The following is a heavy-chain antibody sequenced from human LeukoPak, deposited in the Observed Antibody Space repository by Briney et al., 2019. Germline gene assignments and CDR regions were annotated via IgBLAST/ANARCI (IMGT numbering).Heavy chain of an antibody. CDR3: ARDWGYYYDSSGFAPPSAGAFGI. V-gene: IGHV1-18*01. CDR2: ISAYNGNT. D-gene: IGHD3-22*01. Sequence: ASVKVSCKASGYTFTSYGISWVRQAPGQGLEWMGWISAYNGNTNYAQKFQGRVTITADESTSTAYMELSSLRSEDTAVYYCARDWGYYYDSSGFAPPSAGAFGIWGQGTMVTVSS. J-gene: IGHJ3*02. CDR1: GYTFTSYG.